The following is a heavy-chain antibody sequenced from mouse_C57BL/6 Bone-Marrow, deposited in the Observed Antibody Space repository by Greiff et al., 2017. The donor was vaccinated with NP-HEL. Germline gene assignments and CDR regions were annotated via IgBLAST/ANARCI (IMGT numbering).Heavy chain of an antibody. CDR3: ARIYYYGSRYAMDY. J-gene: IGHJ4*01. CDR2: IWWDDDK. D-gene: IGHD1-1*01. V-gene: IGHV8-8*01. Sequence: QVTLKVSGPGILQPSQTLSLPCSFSGFSLSTFGMGVGWIRQPSGKGLEWLAHIWWDDDKYYNPALKSRLTISKDTSQNQVFLKIANVDTADTATYYCARIYYYGSRYAMDYWGQGTSVTVSS. CDR1: GFSLSTFGMG.